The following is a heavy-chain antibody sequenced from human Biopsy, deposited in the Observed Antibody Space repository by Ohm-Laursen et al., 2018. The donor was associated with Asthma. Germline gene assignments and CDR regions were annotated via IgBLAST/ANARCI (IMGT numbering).Heavy chain of an antibody. Sequence: SLRLSCAASGFSFSNFANHWVRQAQGKGLERVGVISKDASTQDYADSVKGRFTMARDNSKNTLDLQMNSLREEDTAVYYCVRDGTDDAFDIWGQGTVVSVSS. CDR2: ISKDASTQ. D-gene: IGHD1-1*01. CDR1: GFSFSNFA. V-gene: IGHV3-30*01. J-gene: IGHJ3*02. CDR3: VRDGTDDAFDI.